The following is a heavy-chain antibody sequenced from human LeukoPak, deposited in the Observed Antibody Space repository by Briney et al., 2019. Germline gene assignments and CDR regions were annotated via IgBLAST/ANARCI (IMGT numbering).Heavy chain of an antibody. D-gene: IGHD3-3*01. Sequence: ASVKVSCKASGYTFTSYAMHWVRQAPGQRLEWMGWINAGNGNTKYSQKFQGRVTITRDTSASTAYMELRSLRSDDTAVYYCAREGISGYDFWSGYWDPYYFDYWGQGTLVTVSS. CDR3: AREGISGYDFWSGYWDPYYFDY. CDR1: GYTFTSYA. V-gene: IGHV1-3*01. CDR2: INAGNGNT. J-gene: IGHJ4*02.